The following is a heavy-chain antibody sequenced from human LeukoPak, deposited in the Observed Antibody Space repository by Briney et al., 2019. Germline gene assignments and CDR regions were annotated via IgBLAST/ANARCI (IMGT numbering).Heavy chain of an antibody. J-gene: IGHJ5*02. D-gene: IGHD3-16*02. Sequence: PGRSLRLSCAASGFTFSSYGMHWVRQAPGKGPEWVAVISYDGSNKYYADSVKGRFTISRDNSKNTLYLQMNSLRAEDTAVYYCAKGSYLITFGGVIPRFDPWGQGTLVTVSS. V-gene: IGHV3-30*18. CDR1: GFTFSSYG. CDR3: AKGSYLITFGGVIPRFDP. CDR2: ISYDGSNK.